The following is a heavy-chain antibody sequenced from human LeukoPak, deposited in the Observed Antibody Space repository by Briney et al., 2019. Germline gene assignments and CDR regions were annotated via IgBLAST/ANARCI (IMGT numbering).Heavy chain of an antibody. V-gene: IGHV4-34*01. D-gene: IGHD2-2*01. CDR1: GGSFSGHY. CDR2: INHSGST. CDR3: ARGRGCSSTSCYGNWFDP. J-gene: IGHJ5*02. Sequence: PSETLSLTCAVYGGSFSGHYWSWIRQPPGKGLEWIGEINHSGSTNYNPSLKSRVTISVDTSKNQFSLKLSSVTAADTAVYYCARGRGCSSTSCYGNWFDPWGQGTLVTVSS.